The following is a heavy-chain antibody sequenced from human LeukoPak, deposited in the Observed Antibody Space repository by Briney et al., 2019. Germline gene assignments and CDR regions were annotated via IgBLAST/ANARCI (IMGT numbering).Heavy chain of an antibody. V-gene: IGHV3-11*01. CDR1: GFTFSDYY. D-gene: IGHD3-22*01. J-gene: IGHJ6*02. CDR2: ISSSGTMI. CDR3: AKPLISYYYYGMDV. Sequence: GGSLRLSCAASGFTFSDYYMSWIRQAPGKGLEWVSYISSSGTMISYGDSVKGRFTISRDNSKNTLYLQMNSLRAEDTAVYYCAKPLISYYYYGMDVWGQGTTVTVSS.